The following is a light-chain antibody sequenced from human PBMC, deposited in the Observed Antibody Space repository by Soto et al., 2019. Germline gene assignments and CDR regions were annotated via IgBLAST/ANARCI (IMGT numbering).Light chain of an antibody. CDR2: SNN. V-gene: IGLV1-44*01. CDR1: SSNIGSNT. CDR3: AAWDDSLNAVV. J-gene: IGLJ2*01. Sequence: QSALTQPPSASGTPGQRVTIFCSGSSSNIGSNTVNWYQQVPGTAPKLLIHSNNQRPSGVPDRFSGSTSGTSASLAISGLQSEDEADYYCAAWDDSLNAVVFGGGTKLTVL.